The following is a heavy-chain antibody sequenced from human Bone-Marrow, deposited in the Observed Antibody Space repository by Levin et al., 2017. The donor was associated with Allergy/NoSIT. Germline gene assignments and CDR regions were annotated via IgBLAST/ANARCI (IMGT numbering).Heavy chain of an antibody. V-gene: IGHV1-8*01. CDR1: GYTFTSYD. CDR3: ARGPTAYCGGDCYNNDY. Sequence: ASVKVSCKASGYTFTSYDINWVRQATGQGLEWMGWMNPNSGNTGYAQKFQGRVTMTRNTSISTAYMELSSLRSEDTAVYYCARGPTAYCGGDCYNNDYWGQGTLVTVSS. J-gene: IGHJ4*02. D-gene: IGHD2-21*02. CDR2: MNPNSGNT.